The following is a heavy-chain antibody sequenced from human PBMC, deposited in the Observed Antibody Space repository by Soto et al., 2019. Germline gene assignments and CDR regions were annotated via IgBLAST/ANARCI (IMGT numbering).Heavy chain of an antibody. Sequence: ASVKVSCKASGYTFTSYAMHWVRQAPGQRLEWMGWINAGNGNTKYSQKFQGRVTITRDTSASTAYMELSSLRSEDTAVYYCARDTLYDSSGYHYVGYNWFGPWGQGTLVTVSS. CDR2: INAGNGNT. V-gene: IGHV1-3*01. J-gene: IGHJ5*02. D-gene: IGHD3-22*01. CDR1: GYTFTSYA. CDR3: ARDTLYDSSGYHYVGYNWFGP.